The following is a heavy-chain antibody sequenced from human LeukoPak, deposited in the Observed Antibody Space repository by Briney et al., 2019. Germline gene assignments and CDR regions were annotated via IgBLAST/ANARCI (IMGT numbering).Heavy chain of an antibody. CDR1: GFTFSDYY. D-gene: IGHD5-18*01. CDR2: VSGSGSPI. J-gene: IGHJ4*02. CDR3: ARDRGGPGYTYGQPLDY. Sequence: GGSLRLSCAASGFTFSDYYMSWIRQALGRGLEWVSYVSGSGSPIYYADSVKGRFTISRDNAKNSLYMQMNSLRAEDTAVYYCARDRGGPGYTYGQPLDYWGQGTLVTVSS. V-gene: IGHV3-11*01.